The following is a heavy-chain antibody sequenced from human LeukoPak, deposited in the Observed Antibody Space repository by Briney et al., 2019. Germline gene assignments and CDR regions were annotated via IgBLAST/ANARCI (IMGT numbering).Heavy chain of an antibody. CDR3: ARGGLIRGVIPGYYYYGLDV. CDR1: GFTLSSYW. J-gene: IGHJ6*02. Sequence: GGSLRLSCAASGFTLSSYWMHWVRQAPGKGLEWVSDIYTDGSSYYADSVKGRFTISRDNSRNTLDLQMNSLRAEDTSVYHCARGGLIRGVIPGYYYYGLDVWGQGTTVTVSS. D-gene: IGHD3-10*01. CDR2: IYTDGSS. V-gene: IGHV3-66*01.